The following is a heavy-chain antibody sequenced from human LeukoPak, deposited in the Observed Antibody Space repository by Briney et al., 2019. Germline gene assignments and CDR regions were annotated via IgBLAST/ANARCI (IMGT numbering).Heavy chain of an antibody. D-gene: IGHD6-19*01. CDR3: ARDVAVAGISGFDP. V-gene: IGHV4-59*01. J-gene: IGHJ5*02. Sequence: SETLSLTCTVSGGSISSYYWSWIRQPPGKGLEWIGYIYYSGSTNYNPSLKSRVTISVDTSKNQFSLKLSSVTAADTAVYYCARDVAVAGISGFDPWGQGTLVTVSS. CDR2: IYYSGST. CDR1: GGSISSYY.